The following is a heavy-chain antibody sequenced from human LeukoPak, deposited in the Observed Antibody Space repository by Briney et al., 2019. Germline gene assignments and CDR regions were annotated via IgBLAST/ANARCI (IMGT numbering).Heavy chain of an antibody. Sequence: GRSLRLSCAASGFTFSSYAMHWVRQAPGKGLEWVAVISYDGSNKYYADFVKGRFTFSRDNSKNTVHLQMNSLRAEDTAVYYCARGRSRERAYGMDVWGPGTTVTVSS. D-gene: IGHD6-6*01. J-gene: IGHJ6*02. CDR2: ISYDGSNK. CDR1: GFTFSSYA. CDR3: ARGRSRERAYGMDV. V-gene: IGHV3-30-3*01.